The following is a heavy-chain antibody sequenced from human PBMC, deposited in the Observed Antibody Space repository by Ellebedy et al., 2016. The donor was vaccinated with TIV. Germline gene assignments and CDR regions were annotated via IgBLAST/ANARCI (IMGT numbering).Heavy chain of an antibody. CDR2: IIPIFGTA. Sequence: ASVKVSCKASGGTFSSYAISWVRQAPGQGLEWMGGIIPIFGTANYAQKFQGRVTITADESTSTAYMELSSLRSEDTAVYYCARGRVLYGSGSYYKAPFDYWGQGTLVTVSS. CDR3: ARGRVLYGSGSYYKAPFDY. CDR1: GGTFSSYA. J-gene: IGHJ4*02. D-gene: IGHD3-10*01. V-gene: IGHV1-69*13.